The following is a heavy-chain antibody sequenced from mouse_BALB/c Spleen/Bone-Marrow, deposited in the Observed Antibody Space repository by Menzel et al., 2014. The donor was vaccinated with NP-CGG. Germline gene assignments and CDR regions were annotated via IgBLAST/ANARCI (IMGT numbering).Heavy chain of an antibody. J-gene: IGHJ2*01. V-gene: IGHV1-4*01. CDR3: ASPLKSLLDH. Sequence: QVQLQQSGAELARPGASVKMSCKAFGHTFTSYTMHWVKQRPGQGLEWIGYINPNSDYTNYNQKFKDKATLTADKSSNTIYMQLSSRTSEDSAVYYCASPLKSLLDHWGQGTPLTVSS. D-gene: IGHD1-2*01. CDR1: GHTFTSYT. CDR2: INPNSDYT.